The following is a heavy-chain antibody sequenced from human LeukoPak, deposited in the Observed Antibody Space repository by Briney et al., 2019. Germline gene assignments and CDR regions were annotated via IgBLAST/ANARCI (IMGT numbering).Heavy chain of an antibody. CDR1: GFTFSSYA. CDR3: ARDRGDGYNLISAFDI. CDR2: ISYDGSNK. J-gene: IGHJ3*02. D-gene: IGHD5-24*01. V-gene: IGHV3-30*04. Sequence: PGGSLRLSCAASGFTFSSYATHWVRQAPGKGLEWVAVISYDGSNKYYADSVKGRFTISRDNSKNTLYLQMNSLRAEDTAVYYCARDRGDGYNLISAFDIWGQGTMVTVSS.